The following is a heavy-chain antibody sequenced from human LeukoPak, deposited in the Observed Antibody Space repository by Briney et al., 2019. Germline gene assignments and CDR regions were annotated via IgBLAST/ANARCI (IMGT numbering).Heavy chain of an antibody. Sequence: GGSLRLSCAASGFTFSNYWMHWVRQAPGKGLEWVSSITSSSSEIHYADSVKGRFTISRDNTKNSLYLQMNSLRAEDTAVYYCARVYSSSWHFYYWGQGILVTVSS. CDR3: ARVYSSSWHFYY. J-gene: IGHJ4*02. V-gene: IGHV3-21*01. D-gene: IGHD6-13*01. CDR1: GFTFSNYW. CDR2: ITSSSSEI.